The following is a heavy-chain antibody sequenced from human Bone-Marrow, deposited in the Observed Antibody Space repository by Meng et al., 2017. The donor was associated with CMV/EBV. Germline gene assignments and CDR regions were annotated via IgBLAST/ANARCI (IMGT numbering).Heavy chain of an antibody. Sequence: SVKVSCKVSGGTFSTYSITWVRQAPGQGLEWMGRIIPINGIIVYAARFQGRVRITEYKSTTIGYMERSSLRSEDTAVYYCAREVDYGSYKFDHWGQGTLVTVSS. J-gene: IGHJ4*02. V-gene: IGHV1-69*04. CDR2: IIPINGII. CDR3: AREVDYGSYKFDH. CDR1: GGTFSTYS. D-gene: IGHD4/OR15-4a*01.